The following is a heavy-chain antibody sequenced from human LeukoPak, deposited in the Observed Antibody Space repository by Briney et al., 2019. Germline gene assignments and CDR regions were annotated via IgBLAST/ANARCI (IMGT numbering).Heavy chain of an antibody. CDR2: IIPILGIA. D-gene: IGHD3-22*01. Sequence: SVKLSCKASGGTFGSYTISWVRQAPGQGLEWMGRIIPILGIANYAQKFQGRVTITADKSTTTAYMELSSLRSEDTAVYYCAIHYYDSSGYSDYWGQGTLVTVSS. V-gene: IGHV1-69*02. CDR3: AIHYYDSSGYSDY. J-gene: IGHJ4*02. CDR1: GGTFGSYT.